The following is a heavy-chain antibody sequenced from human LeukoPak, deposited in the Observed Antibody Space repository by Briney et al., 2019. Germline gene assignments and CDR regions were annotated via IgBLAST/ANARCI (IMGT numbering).Heavy chain of an antibody. D-gene: IGHD3-3*01. Sequence: ASVKVSCKASGYTFTSYYMHWVRQAPGQGLEWMGIINPSGGSTSYAQKFQGRVTMTRDTSTSTVYMELSSLRSEDTAVYYCARDPPYGFWSGYYTGYYGMDVWGQGTTVTVSS. V-gene: IGHV1-46*01. CDR3: ARDPPYGFWSGYYTGYYGMDV. CDR1: GYTFTSYY. CDR2: INPSGGST. J-gene: IGHJ6*02.